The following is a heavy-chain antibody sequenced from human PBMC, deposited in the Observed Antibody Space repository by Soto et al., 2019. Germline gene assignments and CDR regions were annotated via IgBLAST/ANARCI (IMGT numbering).Heavy chain of an antibody. CDR2: IYYSGST. J-gene: IGHJ6*03. CDR3: ARQHSLAYYYYYMDV. CDR1: GGSISSSSYY. V-gene: IGHV4-39*01. Sequence: SETLSLTCTVSGGSISSSSYYWGWIRQPPGKGLEWIGSIYYSGSTYYNPSLKSRVTISVDTSKNQFSLKLSSVTAADTAVYYCARQHSLAYYYYYMDVWGKGTTVTVSS.